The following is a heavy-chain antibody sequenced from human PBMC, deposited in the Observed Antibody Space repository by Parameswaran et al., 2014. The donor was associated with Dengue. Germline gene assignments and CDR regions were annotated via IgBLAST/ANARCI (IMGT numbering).Heavy chain of an antibody. CDR2: INPKNGDT. V-gene: IGHV1-2*02. Sequence: WVRQAPGQGLEWMGWINPKNGDTNYAQKFQGRVTVTRDTSISTAYMELNRLKYDDTAVYYCARVSDCDSSSCYPSGWFDPWGQGTPVTVSS. D-gene: IGHD2-2*01. J-gene: IGHJ5*02. CDR3: ARVSDCDSSSCYPSGWFDP.